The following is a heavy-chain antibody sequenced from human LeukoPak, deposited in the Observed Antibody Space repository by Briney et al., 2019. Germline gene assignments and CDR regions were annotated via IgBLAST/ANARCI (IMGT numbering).Heavy chain of an antibody. D-gene: IGHD2-2*01. CDR1: GFTISSYA. Sequence: PGGSLRLSCAASGFTISSYAMSWVRQAPGKGLEWVSAISGSGGSTYYADSVKGRFTISRDNSKNTLYLQMNSLRAEDTAVYYCAKDLRGYCSSTSCYWVSYFQHWGQGTLVTVSS. V-gene: IGHV3-23*01. CDR2: ISGSGGST. CDR3: AKDLRGYCSSTSCYWVSYFQH. J-gene: IGHJ1*01.